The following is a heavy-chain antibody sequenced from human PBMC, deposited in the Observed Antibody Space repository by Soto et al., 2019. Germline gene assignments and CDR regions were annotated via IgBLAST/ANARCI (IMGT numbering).Heavy chain of an antibody. V-gene: IGHV3-11*01. Sequence: QVQLVESGGGLVKPGGSLRLSCAASGFTFSDYYMSWIRQAPGKGLEWVSYISSSGSTIYYADSVKGRFTISRDNAKNSLYLQMNSRRAEDTAVYYCAREWRYSGDLGYYYYYYMDVWGKGTTVTVSS. D-gene: IGHD1-26*01. CDR3: AREWRYSGDLGYYYYYYMDV. J-gene: IGHJ6*03. CDR1: GFTFSDYY. CDR2: ISSSGSTI.